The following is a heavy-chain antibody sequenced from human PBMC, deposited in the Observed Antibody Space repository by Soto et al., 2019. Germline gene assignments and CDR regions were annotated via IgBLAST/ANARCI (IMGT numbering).Heavy chain of an antibody. Sequence: ASVKVSCKASGYTFTSYGISWVRQAPGQGLEWMGWISAYNGNTNYAQKLQGRVTMTTDTSTSTAYMELRSLRSDDTAVYYCAREYIQAVYDGYYFDYWGQGTLFTVSS. J-gene: IGHJ4*02. V-gene: IGHV1-18*01. CDR2: ISAYNGNT. CDR3: AREYIQAVYDGYYFDY. CDR1: GYTFTSYG. D-gene: IGHD3-16*01.